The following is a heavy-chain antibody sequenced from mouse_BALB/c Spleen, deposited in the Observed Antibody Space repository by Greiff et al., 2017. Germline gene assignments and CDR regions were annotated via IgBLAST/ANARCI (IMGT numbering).Heavy chain of an antibody. CDR3: AINGPLYFDY. D-gene: IGHD1-2*01. CDR2: ISYSGST. J-gene: IGHJ2*01. V-gene: IGHV3-2*02. Sequence: EVKLVESGPGLVKPSQSLSLTCTVTGYSITSDYAWNWIRQFPGNKLEWMGYISYSGSTSYNPSLKSRISITRDTSKNQFFLQLNSVTTEDTATYYCAINGPLYFDYWGQGTTLTVSS. CDR1: GYSITSDYA.